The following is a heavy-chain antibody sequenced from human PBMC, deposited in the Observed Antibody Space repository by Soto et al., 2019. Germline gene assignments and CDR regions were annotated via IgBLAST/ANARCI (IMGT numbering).Heavy chain of an antibody. CDR3: ARGAVSSFLEWLTHNMDV. Sequence: GGSLRLSCAASGFTFSSYGMHWVRQAPGKGLEWVAVIWYDGSNKYYADSVKGRFTISRDNSKNTLYLQMNSLRAEDTAVYYCARGAVSSFLEWLTHNMDVWGQGTTVTVSS. CDR2: IWYDGSNK. CDR1: GFTFSSYG. D-gene: IGHD3-3*01. V-gene: IGHV3-33*01. J-gene: IGHJ6*02.